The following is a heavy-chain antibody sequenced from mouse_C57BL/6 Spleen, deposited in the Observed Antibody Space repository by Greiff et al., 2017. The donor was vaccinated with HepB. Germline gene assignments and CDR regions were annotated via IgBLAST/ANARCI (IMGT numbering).Heavy chain of an antibody. V-gene: IGHV1-55*01. D-gene: IGHD2-12*01. Sequence: QVQLQQPGAELVKPGASVKMSCKASGYTFTSYWITWVKQRPGQGLEWIGDIYPGSGSTNYNEKFKSKATLTVDTSSSTAYMQLSSLTSEDSAVYYCARWGLLYDYFDYWGQGTTLTVSS. CDR2: IYPGSGST. CDR3: ARWGLLYDYFDY. CDR1: GYTFTSYW. J-gene: IGHJ2*01.